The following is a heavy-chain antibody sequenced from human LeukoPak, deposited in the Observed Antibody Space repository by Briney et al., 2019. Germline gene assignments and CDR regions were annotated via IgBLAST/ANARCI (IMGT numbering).Heavy chain of an antibody. D-gene: IGHD3-10*01. Sequence: PGGSLRLSCAASGITFSRYSKNWVRQAPGKGLEWVSYISSNSSTIYYADSVKGRFTISRDDAKNSLYLQMNSLRVEDTAVYYCAMVRGVIFDYWGQGTLVTVSS. CDR2: ISSNSSTI. V-gene: IGHV3-48*04. CDR1: GITFSRYS. J-gene: IGHJ4*02. CDR3: AMVRGVIFDY.